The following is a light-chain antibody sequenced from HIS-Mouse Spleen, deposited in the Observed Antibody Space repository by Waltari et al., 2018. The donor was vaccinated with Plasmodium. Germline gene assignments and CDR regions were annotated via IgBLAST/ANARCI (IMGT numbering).Light chain of an antibody. V-gene: IGLV3-1*01. CDR2: QDS. Sequence: SYELTQPPSVSVSPGQTASITCSGDKLRDNYACLYQQKPGQSPVLVIYQDSKRPSGIPERFSGSNSGNTATLTISGTQAMDEADYYCQAWDSSTVVFGGGTKLTVL. J-gene: IGLJ2*01. CDR3: QAWDSSTVV. CDR1: KLRDNY.